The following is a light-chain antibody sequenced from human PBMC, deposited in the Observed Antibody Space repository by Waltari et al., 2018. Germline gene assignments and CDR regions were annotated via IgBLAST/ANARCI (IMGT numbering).Light chain of an antibody. CDR3: QQRSNWSPALT. J-gene: IGKJ4*01. CDR2: DAS. Sequence: EIVLTPSPATLSSSRGESTTISCRASQSVGNYLAWYRQKPGQAPRLLIFDASNRATGIPARFSGSGSETDFTLTISLEPEDFAVYYCQQRSNWSPALTFGGGTRVEIK. V-gene: IGKV3-11*01. CDR1: QSVGNY.